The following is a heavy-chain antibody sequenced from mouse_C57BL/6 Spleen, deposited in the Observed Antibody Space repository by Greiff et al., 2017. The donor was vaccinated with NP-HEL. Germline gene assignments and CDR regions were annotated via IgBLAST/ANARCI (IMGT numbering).Heavy chain of an antibody. CDR2: IDPSDSYT. CDR1: GYTFTSYW. J-gene: IGHJ2*01. V-gene: IGHV1-59*01. CDR3: ARGGITTVVEGY. Sequence: QVHVKQPGAELVRPGTSVKLSCKASGYTFTSYWMHWVKQRPGQGLEWIGVIDPSDSYTNYIQKFKGKATLTVDTSSSTAYMQLSSLTSEDSAVYYCARGGITTVVEGYWGQGTTLTVSS. D-gene: IGHD1-1*01.